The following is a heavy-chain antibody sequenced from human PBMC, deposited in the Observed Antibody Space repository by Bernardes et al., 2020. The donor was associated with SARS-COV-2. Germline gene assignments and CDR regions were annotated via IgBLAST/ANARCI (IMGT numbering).Heavy chain of an antibody. D-gene: IGHD4-17*01. J-gene: IGHJ4*02. V-gene: IGHV4-30-4*01. CDR2: IYYTRST. CDR1: GDSIRSGDYH. Sequence: SAALSLTCTVSGDSIRSGDYHWSWIRQPPGKGLEWIGYIYYTRSTYYNPSLKSRVTISVDTSNKQFSLKLSSVTAADTAVYFCARYGYYGGYWGQGTLVTVSS. CDR3: ARYGYYGGY.